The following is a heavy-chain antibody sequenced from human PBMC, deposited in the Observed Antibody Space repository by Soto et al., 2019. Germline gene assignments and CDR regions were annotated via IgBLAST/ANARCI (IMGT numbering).Heavy chain of an antibody. CDR1: GGSISSINW. CDR2: IYHSGST. CDR3: AGIAAAGTRFDS. J-gene: IGHJ4*02. D-gene: IGHD6-13*01. Sequence: QVQLQESGPGLVKPSGTLSLTCAVSGGSISSINWWIWVRQPPGRGLEWIGEIYHSGSTNSNPSLKSRVTISVDKSKNPSSLKLSSVTAADTAVYYCAGIAAAGTRFDSWGQGTLVTVSS. V-gene: IGHV4-4*02.